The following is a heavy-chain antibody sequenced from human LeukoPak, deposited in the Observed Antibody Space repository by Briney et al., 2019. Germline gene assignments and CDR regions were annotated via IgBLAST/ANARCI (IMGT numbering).Heavy chain of an antibody. CDR2: IKQDGSEK. J-gene: IGHJ4*02. CDR3: ARRYCSGGSCYSVLDY. V-gene: IGHV3-7*01. Sequence: GGSLRLSCAAPGFTFSSYWMSWVRQAPGKGLEWVANIKQDGSEKYYVDSVKGRFTISRDNAKNSLYLQMNSLRAEDTAVYYCARRYCSGGSCYSVLDYWGQGTLVTVSS. CDR1: GFTFSSYW. D-gene: IGHD2-15*01.